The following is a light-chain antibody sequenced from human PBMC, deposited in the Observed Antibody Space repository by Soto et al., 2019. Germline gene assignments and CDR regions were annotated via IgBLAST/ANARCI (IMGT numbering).Light chain of an antibody. CDR3: SSYTSSSRVV. J-gene: IGLJ2*01. CDR1: SSDVGGYNY. Sequence: QSALTQPASVSGSPGQSITISCTGTSSDVGGYNYVSWYQQHPGKAPKLMIYDVSNRPSGVSNRFSDSKSGNTASLTISGLQAEDEDDYYCSSYTSSSRVVFGGGTKLTVL. CDR2: DVS. V-gene: IGLV2-14*01.